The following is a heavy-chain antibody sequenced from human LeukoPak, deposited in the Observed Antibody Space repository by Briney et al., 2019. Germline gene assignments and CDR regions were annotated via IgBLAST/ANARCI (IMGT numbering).Heavy chain of an antibody. Sequence: QPGGSLRLSCAASGFTFSSYAMSWVRRAPGKGLEWVSAISGSGGSTYYADSVKGRFTISRDNSKNTLYLQMNSLRAEDTAVYYCAKGSNWNDVPTNFDYWGQGTLVTVSS. J-gene: IGHJ4*02. V-gene: IGHV3-23*01. CDR1: GFTFSSYA. CDR3: AKGSNWNDVPTNFDY. D-gene: IGHD1-20*01. CDR2: ISGSGGST.